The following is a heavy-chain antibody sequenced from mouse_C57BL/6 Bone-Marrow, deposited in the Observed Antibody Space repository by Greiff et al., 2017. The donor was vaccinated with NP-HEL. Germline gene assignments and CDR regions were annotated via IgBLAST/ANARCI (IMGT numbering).Heavy chain of an antibody. CDR2: IDPEDGAT. V-gene: IGHV14-2*01. CDR1: GFNIKDYY. CDR3: ASRDCDYYGSTWFAY. J-gene: IGHJ3*01. D-gene: IGHD1-1*01. Sequence: VQLQQSGAELVKPGASVKLSCTASGFNIKDYYMHWVKQRTEQGLEWIGKIDPEDGATKYAPKFKGKATITADKSSNTAYLQLSSLTSEDTAVYDCASRDCDYYGSTWFAYWGQGTLVTVSA.